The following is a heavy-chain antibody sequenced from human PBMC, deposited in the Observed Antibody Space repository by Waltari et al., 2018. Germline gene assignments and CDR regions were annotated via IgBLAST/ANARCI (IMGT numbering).Heavy chain of an antibody. J-gene: IGHJ5*02. CDR1: GFTFDDYA. D-gene: IGHD6-13*01. Sequence: EVQLVESGGGLVQPGRSLRLSCAASGFTFDDYAMHWVRQAPGKGLEWVSGISWKRCSIGYAELVKGRFTISRDNAKNSLYLQMNSLRAEDMALYYCAKADSSSWILGWFDPWGQGTLVTVSS. CDR2: ISWKRCSI. CDR3: AKADSSSWILGWFDP. V-gene: IGHV3-9*03.